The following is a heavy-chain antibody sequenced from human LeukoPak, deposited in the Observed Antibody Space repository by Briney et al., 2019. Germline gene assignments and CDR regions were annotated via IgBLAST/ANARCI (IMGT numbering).Heavy chain of an antibody. CDR3: ARGPYCSGGSCYSDFDY. CDR1: GYTFTDYF. J-gene: IGHJ4*02. CDR2: INPNSGGT. D-gene: IGHD2-15*01. Sequence: ASVKVSCKASGYTFTDYFIHWVRQAPGQGLEWMGWINPNSGGTKYAQKFQGRVTMTRDTSISTAYMELSRLRSDDTAVYYCARGPYCSGGSCYSDFDYWGQGTLVTVSS. V-gene: IGHV1-2*02.